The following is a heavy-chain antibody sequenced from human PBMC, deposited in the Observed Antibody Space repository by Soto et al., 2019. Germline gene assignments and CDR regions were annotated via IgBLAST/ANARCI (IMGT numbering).Heavy chain of an antibody. V-gene: IGHV3-23*01. Sequence: GGSLRLSCAASGFSFSSYEMNWVRQAPGKGLEWVSAISDGGDTTYYADSVKGRFTISRDNSKNTLYLQMDSLRAEDTAVYYCAKNRGIIMIVESWGQGTLVTVSS. CDR1: GFSFSSYE. CDR3: AKNRGIIMIVES. D-gene: IGHD3-22*01. CDR2: ISDGGDTT. J-gene: IGHJ4*02.